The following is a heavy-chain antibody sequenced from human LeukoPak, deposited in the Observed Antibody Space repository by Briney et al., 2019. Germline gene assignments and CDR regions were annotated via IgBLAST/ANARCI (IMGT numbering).Heavy chain of an antibody. Sequence: GGSLRLSCSVSGFMFSDYWMDWVRQAPGKGPAWVSYIDNDGRGTGYADSVKGRFTVSRDNAKNTLYSQMTSLRVDDTAMYYCARGVEAAGTDYWGQGTLVTVSS. CDR1: GFMFSDYW. CDR3: ARGVEAAGTDY. CDR2: IDNDGRGT. V-gene: IGHV3-74*01. D-gene: IGHD6-13*01. J-gene: IGHJ4*02.